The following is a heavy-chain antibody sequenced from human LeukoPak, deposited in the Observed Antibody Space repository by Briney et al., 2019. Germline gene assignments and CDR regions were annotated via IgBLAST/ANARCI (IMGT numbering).Heavy chain of an antibody. D-gene: IGHD3-10*01. V-gene: IGHV1-18*04. CDR1: GYTFTSYG. Sequence: EASVRVSCKASGYTFTSYGISWVRHAPGHGPEWRGWISPYNGNTNYAQRLQGTVTMTTDTSTSTIYMELRSLKSDGRAVYYCARTVGIFGELTQLDYWGQGSLVTVSS. CDR3: ARTVGIFGELTQLDY. J-gene: IGHJ4*02. CDR2: ISPYNGNT.